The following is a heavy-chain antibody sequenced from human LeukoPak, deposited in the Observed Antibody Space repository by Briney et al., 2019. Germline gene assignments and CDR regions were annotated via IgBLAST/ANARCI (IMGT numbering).Heavy chain of an antibody. CDR3: ARVFGEQWLVGDY. Sequence: PGGSLRLSCAASGYTFSDYYMSWIREAPGKGLEWVSYISSSGSTIYYADSVKGRFTISRDNAKNSLYLQMNSLRAEDTAVYYCARVFGEQWLVGDYWGQGTLVTVSS. V-gene: IGHV3-11*04. CDR2: ISSSGSTI. J-gene: IGHJ4*02. D-gene: IGHD6-19*01. CDR1: GYTFSDYY.